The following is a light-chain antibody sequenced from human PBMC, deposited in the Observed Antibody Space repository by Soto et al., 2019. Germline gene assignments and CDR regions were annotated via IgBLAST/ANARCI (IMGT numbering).Light chain of an antibody. J-gene: IGLJ3*02. CDR3: GTWDNNVRGWV. CDR2: DNN. V-gene: IGLV1-51*01. CDR1: NSNIGNNY. Sequence: QSVLTQPPSVSAAPGQRVTISCSGSNSNIGNNYVTWYQQLPGRAPKLLIIDNNKRPSGIPDRFSGSRSGTSASLGISGLQTGDEADYYCGTWDNNVRGWVFGGGTKLTVL.